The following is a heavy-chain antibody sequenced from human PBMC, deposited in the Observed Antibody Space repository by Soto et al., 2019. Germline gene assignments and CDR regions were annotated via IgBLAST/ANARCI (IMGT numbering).Heavy chain of an antibody. V-gene: IGHV4-30-4*01. CDR2: IYYIGSI. CDR1: GGSISSGDYY. J-gene: IGHJ5*02. CDR3: ARSVDTAMVTPNWFDP. Sequence: PSETLSLTCTVSGGSISSGDYYWSWIRQPPGKGLEWIGYIYYIGSIYYNPSLKSRVTISVDTSKNQFSLKLSSVTAADTAVYYCARSVDTAMVTPNWFDPWGQGTLVTVSS. D-gene: IGHD5-18*01.